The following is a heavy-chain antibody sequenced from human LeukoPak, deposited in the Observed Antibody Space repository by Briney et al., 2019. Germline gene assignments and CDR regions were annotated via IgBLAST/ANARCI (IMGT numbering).Heavy chain of an antibody. V-gene: IGHV4-34*01. D-gene: IGHD3-9*01. CDR2: INHSGST. CDR3: ARGGGFVLRYFDWLLGFDY. Sequence: SETLSLTCAVYGGSFSGYYWSWIRQPPGKGLEWIGEINHSGSTNYNPSLKSRVTISVDMSKNQFSLKLSSVTAADTAVYYCARGGGFVLRYFDWLLGFDYWGQGTLVTVSS. J-gene: IGHJ4*02. CDR1: GGSFSGYY.